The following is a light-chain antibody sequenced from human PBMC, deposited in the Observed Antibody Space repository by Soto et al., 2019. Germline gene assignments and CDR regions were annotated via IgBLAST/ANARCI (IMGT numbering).Light chain of an antibody. J-gene: IGKJ1*01. V-gene: IGKV3-15*01. CDR2: GAS. Sequence: EIVMTQSPATLSVSPGERTTLSCRASQSVSSNFLDWYQQKPGQAPRLLIYGASTRASGIPARFSGSGSGTEFTLTISSLQSEDFAVYYCQQYNNWPPWTLGQGTKV. CDR1: QSVSSN. CDR3: QQYNNWPPWT.